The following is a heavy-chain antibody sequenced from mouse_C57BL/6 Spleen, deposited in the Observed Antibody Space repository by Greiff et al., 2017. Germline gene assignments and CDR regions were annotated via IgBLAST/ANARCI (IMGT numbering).Heavy chain of an antibody. CDR2: IDPENGDT. CDR3: TRSNYVPNF. Sequence: EVKLQESGAELVRPGASVKLSCTASGFNIKDDYMHWVKQRPEQGLEWIGWIDPENGDTEYASKFQGKATITADTSSNTAYLQLSSLTSEDTAVYYCTRSNYVPNFWGQGTTLTVSS. D-gene: IGHD2-5*01. J-gene: IGHJ2*01. CDR1: GFNIKDDY. V-gene: IGHV14-4*01.